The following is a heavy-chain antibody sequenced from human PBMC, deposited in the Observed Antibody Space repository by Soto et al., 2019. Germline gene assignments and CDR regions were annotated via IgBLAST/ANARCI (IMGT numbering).Heavy chain of an antibody. CDR2: IIPIFGTT. J-gene: IGHJ2*01. CDR1: GGTFSSYA. CDR3: ARVVTVVKSFHYWYFDL. D-gene: IGHD2-15*01. V-gene: IGHV1-69*12. Sequence: QAQLVQSGAEVKKPGSSVKVSCKASGGTFSSYAISWVRQAPGQGLEWMGGIIPIFGTTNYAQKFQGRVTITADESTSTAYMELSSLRSEDTAVYYCARVVTVVKSFHYWYFDLWGRGTLVSVSS.